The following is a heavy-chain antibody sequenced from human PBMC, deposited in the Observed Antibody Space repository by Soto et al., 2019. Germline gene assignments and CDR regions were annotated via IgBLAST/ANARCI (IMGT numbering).Heavy chain of an antibody. V-gene: IGHV1-58*01. J-gene: IGHJ6*03. D-gene: IGHD1-1*01. CDR3: AADDLERRHYYYFYMDV. Sequence: ASVKVSCKASGFTFTSSAVQWVRQARGQRLEWIGWIVVGSGNTNYAQKFQERVTITRDMSTSTAYMELSSLRSEDTAVYYCAADDLERRHYYYFYMDVWGKGTTVTVSS. CDR2: IVVGSGNT. CDR1: GFTFTSSA.